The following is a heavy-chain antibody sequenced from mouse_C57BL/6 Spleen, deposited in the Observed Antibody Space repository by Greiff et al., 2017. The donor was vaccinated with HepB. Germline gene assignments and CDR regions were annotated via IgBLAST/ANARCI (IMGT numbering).Heavy chain of an antibody. V-gene: IGHV1-52*01. J-gene: IGHJ2*01. CDR1: GYTFTSYW. CDR3: ARTGLTGAYYFDY. Sequence: QVQLQQPGAELVRPGSSVKLSCKASGYTFTSYWMHWVKQRPIQGLEWIGNIDPSDSETHYNQKFKDKATLTVDKSSSTAYMRLSSLTSEDSAVYYCARTGLTGAYYFDYWGQGTTLTVSS. CDR2: IDPSDSET. D-gene: IGHD4-1*01.